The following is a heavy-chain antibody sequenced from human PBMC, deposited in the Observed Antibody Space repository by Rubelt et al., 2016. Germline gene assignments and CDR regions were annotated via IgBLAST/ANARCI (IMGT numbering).Heavy chain of an antibody. J-gene: IGHJ3*01. Sequence: EVQLVESGGGLVQPGGSLRLSCVASGFTFSNYWMSWVRQAPGKGLQWVANIKHDGGDKYYVDSVKGRFTISRDNAKNSLYLQMNNLRAEDTAGYYCAREPYSSGWFDGCDVWGQGTMVTVSS. CDR1: GFTFSNYW. CDR3: AREPYSSGWFDGCDV. V-gene: IGHV3-7*01. D-gene: IGHD6-19*01. CDR2: IKHDGGDK.